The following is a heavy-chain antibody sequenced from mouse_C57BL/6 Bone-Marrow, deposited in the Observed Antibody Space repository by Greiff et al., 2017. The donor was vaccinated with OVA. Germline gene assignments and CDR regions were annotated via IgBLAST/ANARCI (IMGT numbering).Heavy chain of an antibody. Sequence: GGGLVQPTGSLKLSCAASGFTFNTYAMHWVRQAPGKGLEWVARIRSKSSNYATYYADSVKDRFTISRDDSQSMLYLQMNNLKTEDTAMYYCVRDKTCSSYWYFDVWGTGTTVTVSS. CDR1: GFTFNTYA. D-gene: IGHD1-1*01. J-gene: IGHJ1*03. CDR3: VRDKTCSSYWYFDV. V-gene: IGHV10-3*01. CDR2: IRSKSSNYAT.